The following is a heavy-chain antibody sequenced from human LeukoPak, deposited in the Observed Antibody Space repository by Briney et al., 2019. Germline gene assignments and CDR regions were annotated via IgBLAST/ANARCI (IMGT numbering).Heavy chain of an antibody. CDR1: GGSISSGSYY. V-gene: IGHV4-61*02. CDR2: IYTSGST. CDR3: ARGIAPDY. J-gene: IGHJ4*02. D-gene: IGHD6-13*01. Sequence: SETLSLTCTVSGGSISSGSYYWSWIRQPAGKGLEWIGRIYTSGSTNYNPSLESRVTISLDTSKNQFSLKLSSVTAADTAVYYCARGIAPDYWGQGTLVTVSS.